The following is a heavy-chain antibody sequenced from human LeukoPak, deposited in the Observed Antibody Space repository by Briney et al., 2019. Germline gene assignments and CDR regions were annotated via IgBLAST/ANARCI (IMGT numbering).Heavy chain of an antibody. CDR3: ARRGRITGTTRPFDY. CDR2: MNPSSGYT. D-gene: IGHD1-7*01. J-gene: IGHJ4*02. Sequence: GASVKVSCTASGYTFTSFDINWVRQATGHGLEWMGWMNPSSGYTGYAQRFQGRVTMTSNTSISTACMELSSLSSEDTAVYYCARRGRITGTTRPFDYWGQGTLVTVSS. CDR1: GYTFTSFD. V-gene: IGHV1-8*01.